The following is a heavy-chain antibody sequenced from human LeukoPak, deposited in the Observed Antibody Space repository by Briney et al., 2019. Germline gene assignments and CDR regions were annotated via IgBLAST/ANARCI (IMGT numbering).Heavy chain of an antibody. CDR1: GFTFSNYS. CDR2: ISSSSYI. CDR3: AHTVTPRYFQF. V-gene: IGHV3-21*01. Sequence: GGSLRLSCAASGFTFSNYSMAWVRQAPGKGLEWVSFISSSSYIYYADSVKGRFTVSRDNAKNSLYLQMNSLRTEDTALYYCAHTVTPRYFQFWGRGTLVTVSS. D-gene: IGHD4-17*01. J-gene: IGHJ1*01.